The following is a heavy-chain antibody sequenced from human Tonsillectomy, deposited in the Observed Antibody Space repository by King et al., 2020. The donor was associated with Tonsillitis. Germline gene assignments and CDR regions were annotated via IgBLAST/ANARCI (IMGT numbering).Heavy chain of an antibody. CDR2: FYNSGST. J-gene: IGHJ5*02. Sequence: QLQESGPGLVKPSETLSLTCTVSGGSISSSNHYWGWIRQPPGKGLEWIASFYNSGSTYYNPSLKSRVTISVDSSKKQFSLKLSSVTGADTAVYYCARRGYAYGNWFDHWGQGTLVTVSS. V-gene: IGHV4-39*01. CDR3: ARRGYAYGNWFDH. D-gene: IGHD5-18*01. CDR1: GGSISSSNHY.